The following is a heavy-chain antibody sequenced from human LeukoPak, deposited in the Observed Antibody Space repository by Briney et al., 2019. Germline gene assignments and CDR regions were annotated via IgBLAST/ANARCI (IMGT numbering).Heavy chain of an antibody. CDR1: GFTFSTYA. D-gene: IGHD5/OR15-5a*01. Sequence: PGGSLRLSCTTSGFTFSTYAMSWVRQAPEKGLEWVSAISGSGGSTYYADSVKGRFTISRDNSRNTLYLQMNSLRAEDTAVYYCAKDRPHPSVEPTNFDYWGQGTLVTVSS. CDR2: ISGSGGST. CDR3: AKDRPHPSVEPTNFDY. V-gene: IGHV3-23*01. J-gene: IGHJ4*02.